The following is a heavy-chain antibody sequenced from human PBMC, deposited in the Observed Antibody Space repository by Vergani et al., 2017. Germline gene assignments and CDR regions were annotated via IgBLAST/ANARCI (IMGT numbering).Heavy chain of an antibody. J-gene: IGHJ4*02. CDR1: GGSISSSYY. D-gene: IGHD4-17*01. CDR3: AVGPYGDSNPNFDY. Sequence: QLQLQESGPGLVKPSETLSLTCTVSGGSISSSYYWGWIRQPPGKGLEWIGYIYYSGSTYYNPSLKSRVTISVDTSKNQFSLKLSSVTAADTAVYYCAVGPYGDSNPNFDYWGQGTLVTVSS. V-gene: IGHV4-30-4*08. CDR2: IYYSGST.